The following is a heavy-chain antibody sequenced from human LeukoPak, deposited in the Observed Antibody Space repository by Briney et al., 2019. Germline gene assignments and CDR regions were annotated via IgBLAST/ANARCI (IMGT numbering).Heavy chain of an antibody. CDR3: AILQLWPNDAFDI. CDR2: ISSSGSTI. D-gene: IGHD5-18*01. Sequence: PGGSQRLSCAASGFTFSDYYMSWTRQAPGKGLEWVSYISSSGSTIYYADSVKGRFTISRDNAKNSLYLQMNSLRAEDTAVYYCAILQLWPNDAFDIWGQGTMVTVSS. V-gene: IGHV3-11*01. CDR1: GFTFSDYY. J-gene: IGHJ3*02.